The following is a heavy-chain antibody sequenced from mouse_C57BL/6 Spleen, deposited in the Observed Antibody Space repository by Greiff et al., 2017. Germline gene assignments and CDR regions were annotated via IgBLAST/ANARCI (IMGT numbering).Heavy chain of an antibody. CDR3: ARGTAQKDYFDY. Sequence: QVQLQQPGAELVKPGASVKMSCKASGYTFTRYWITWVKQRPGHGLEWLGDIYPGSGRTKYNEKFKSKATLAVDTSSSTAYMQLSSLTSEDAAVYYCARGTAQKDYFDYGGQGTTLTVSS. CDR1: GYTFTRYW. J-gene: IGHJ2*01. CDR2: IYPGSGRT. D-gene: IGHD3-2*02. V-gene: IGHV1-55*01.